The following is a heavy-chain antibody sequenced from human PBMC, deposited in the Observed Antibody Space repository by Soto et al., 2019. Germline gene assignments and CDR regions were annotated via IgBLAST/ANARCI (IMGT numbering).Heavy chain of an antibody. J-gene: IGHJ6*02. CDR1: GFTFSSYS. Sequence: VGSLRLSCAASGFTFSSYSMNWVRRAPGKGLEWVSYISSSSSTIYYADSVKGRFTISRDNAKNSLYLQMNSLRDEDTAVYYCARAIVVVPAAISYYYGMDVWGQGTTVTVSS. V-gene: IGHV3-48*02. CDR2: ISSSSSTI. D-gene: IGHD2-2*02. CDR3: ARAIVVVPAAISYYYGMDV.